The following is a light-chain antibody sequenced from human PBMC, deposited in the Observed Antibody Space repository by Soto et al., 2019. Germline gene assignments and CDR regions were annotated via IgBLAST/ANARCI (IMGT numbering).Light chain of an antibody. CDR3: QQYYSTPRT. CDR1: QSVLYSSNNKNY. J-gene: IGKJ1*01. Sequence: DIVMTQSPATLAVSLGERATNNCKSSQSVLYSSNNKNYLAWYQQKPGQPPKLLIYWASTRESGVPDRFSGSGSGTDFTLTISSLQAEDVAVYYCQQYYSTPRTFGQGTKVEIK. V-gene: IGKV4-1*01. CDR2: WAS.